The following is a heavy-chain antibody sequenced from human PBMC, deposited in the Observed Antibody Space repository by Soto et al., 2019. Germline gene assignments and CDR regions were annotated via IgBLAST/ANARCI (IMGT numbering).Heavy chain of an antibody. Sequence: QVQLVQSGAEVKKPGASVKVSCKASGYTFTSYGISWVRQAPGQGLEWMGWISAYNGNTNYAQKLQGRVTMTTDTTTSTAYMELRSLRSDAAAVYYCVVAAHPYFFDSWGQGTLVTVSS. CDR3: VVAAHPYFFDS. CDR1: GYTFTSYG. J-gene: IGHJ4*02. V-gene: IGHV1-18*01. D-gene: IGHD2-15*01. CDR2: ISAYNGNT.